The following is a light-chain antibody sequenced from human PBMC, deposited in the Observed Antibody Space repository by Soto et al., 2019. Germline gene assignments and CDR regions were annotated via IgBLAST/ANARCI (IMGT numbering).Light chain of an antibody. Sequence: QSALTQPPSASGTPGQSVTIYCTRTSSDVGGYNYVSWYQQHPGKAPKLMIYEVSKRPSGVPDRSSGSKSGNTASLTVSGLQAEDEADYYCSSYAGSNIYVFGTGTKVTVL. CDR2: EVS. V-gene: IGLV2-8*01. CDR3: SSYAGSNIYV. CDR1: SSDVGGYNY. J-gene: IGLJ1*01.